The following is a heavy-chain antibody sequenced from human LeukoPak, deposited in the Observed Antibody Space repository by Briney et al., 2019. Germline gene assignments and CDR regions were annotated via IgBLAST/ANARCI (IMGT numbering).Heavy chain of an antibody. CDR1: GLTFSRYW. CDR2: INQEGSEK. J-gene: IGHJ4*02. V-gene: IGHV3-7*03. CDR3: VSRGCTANACFVSSFNGFDH. Sequence: PGGSLRLSCAASGLTFSRYWLTWVRQAPGKALEWVANINQEGSEKNYVDSVKGRFTISRDNAKSSLYLQMNSLRDEDTAVYHCVSRGCTANACFVSSFNGFDHWGQGSLVTVSS. D-gene: IGHD2-8*02.